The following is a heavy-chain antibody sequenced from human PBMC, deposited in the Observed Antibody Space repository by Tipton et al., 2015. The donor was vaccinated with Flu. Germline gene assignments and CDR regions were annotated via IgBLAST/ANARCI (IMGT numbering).Heavy chain of an antibody. CDR2: INPNSAGT. Sequence: QLVQSGAEVKKPGASVKVSCKASGYTFTDYYIHWVRQAPGQGLEWMGWINPNSAGTNYAQKFQDRVTMTRDTSISTAYMELSRLKSDDTAVYYCARTLMTRRVVVTATIVHWGQGTLVSVSS. D-gene: IGHD2-15*01. CDR3: ARTLMTRRVVVTATIVH. V-gene: IGHV1-2*02. CDR1: GYTFTDYY. J-gene: IGHJ4*02.